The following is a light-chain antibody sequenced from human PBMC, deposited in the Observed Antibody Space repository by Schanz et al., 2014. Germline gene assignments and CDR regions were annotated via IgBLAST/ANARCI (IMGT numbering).Light chain of an antibody. CDR1: QSVSSSY. V-gene: IGKV3-20*01. CDR2: GAS. CDR3: QQYGSSPRT. Sequence: EIVLTQSPGTLSLSPGERATLSCRASQSVSSSYLAWYQQKAGQAPRLLIYGASTRATGIPARFSGSGSGTEFTLTINRLEPEDFAVYYCQQYGSSPRTFGQGTKVEIK. J-gene: IGKJ1*01.